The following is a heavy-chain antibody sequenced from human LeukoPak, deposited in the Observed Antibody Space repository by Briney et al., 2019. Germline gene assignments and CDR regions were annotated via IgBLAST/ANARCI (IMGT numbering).Heavy chain of an antibody. CDR3: AKASGGIGELFY. Sequence: GGSVRLSCAASGFTFSSYAMSWVRQAPGKGLEWVSAFSGSGGSTYYADSVKGRFTISRDNSKNTVYLQMNSLRAKDTAVYYCAKASGGIGELFYWGQGTLVTVSS. CDR1: GFTFSSYA. CDR2: FSGSGGST. D-gene: IGHD3-10*01. V-gene: IGHV3-23*01. J-gene: IGHJ4*02.